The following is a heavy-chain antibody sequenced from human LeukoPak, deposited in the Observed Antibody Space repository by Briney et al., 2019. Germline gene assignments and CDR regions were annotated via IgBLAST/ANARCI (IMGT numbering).Heavy chain of an antibody. J-gene: IGHJ5*02. CDR2: TNPNSGGT. V-gene: IGHV1-2*02. D-gene: IGHD3-10*01. Sequence: GASVKVSCKASGYTFTGYYMHWVRQAPGQGLEWMGWTNPNSGGTNYAQKFQGRVTMTRDTSISTAYMELSRLRSDGTAVYYCARGGGIRITMVRGTRDWFDPWGQGTLVTVSS. CDR1: GYTFTGYY. CDR3: ARGGGIRITMVRGTRDWFDP.